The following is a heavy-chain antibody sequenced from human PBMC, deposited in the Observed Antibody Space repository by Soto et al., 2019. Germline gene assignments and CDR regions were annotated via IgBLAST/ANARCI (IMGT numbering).Heavy chain of an antibody. Sequence: QITLKESGPTLVKPTQTLTLTCTVSGFSLSTSGVGVGWIRQPPGKALGWLALIYWADDKRYSPSLKSGLTITKDTSKNQLALTMTSMDPVDTATYYCARGYSSGWYRGPFDYWGQGTLVTVSS. V-gene: IGHV2-5*02. D-gene: IGHD6-19*01. CDR3: ARGYSSGWYRGPFDY. CDR1: GFSLSTSGVG. CDR2: IYWADDK. J-gene: IGHJ4*02.